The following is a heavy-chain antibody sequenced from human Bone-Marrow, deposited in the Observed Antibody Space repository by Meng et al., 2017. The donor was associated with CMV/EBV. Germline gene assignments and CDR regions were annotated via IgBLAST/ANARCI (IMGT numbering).Heavy chain of an antibody. CDR1: RFSVNTNY. CDR2: IHSGGTT. Sequence: GESLKISCAASRFSVNTNYMSWVRQTPGKGLEWVSIIHSGGTTHYADSVRGRFNISRDHTKNTLYLQMTSLRPDDSGVYYCARSLNTAADYWGQGTLVTVSS. D-gene: IGHD6-13*01. CDR3: ARSLNTAADY. J-gene: IGHJ4*02. V-gene: IGHV3-66*02.